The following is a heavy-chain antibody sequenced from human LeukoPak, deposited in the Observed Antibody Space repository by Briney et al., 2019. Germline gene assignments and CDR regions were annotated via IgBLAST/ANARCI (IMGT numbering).Heavy chain of an antibody. D-gene: IGHD6-13*01. V-gene: IGHV4-38-2*02. Sequence: SETLSLTCTVSGYSISSGYYWGWIRQPPGKGLEWIGSIYHSGSTYCNPSLKSRVTISVDTSKNQFSLKLSSVTAADTAVYYCARVSAAAGSDYWGQGTLVTVSS. CDR1: GYSISSGYY. CDR2: IYHSGST. J-gene: IGHJ4*02. CDR3: ARVSAAAGSDY.